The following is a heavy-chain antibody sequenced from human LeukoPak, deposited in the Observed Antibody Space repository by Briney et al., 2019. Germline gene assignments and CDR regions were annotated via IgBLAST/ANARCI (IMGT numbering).Heavy chain of an antibody. Sequence: GGSRRLSCTASGFTFGDNAMSWVRQAPGKGLEWVGFIRSKAYGATTEYAASMTGRFTISRDDSKSIAYLQMNSLKTEDTAVYFCASAPRGGDDWYFDLWGRGILVTVSS. CDR3: ASAPRGGDDWYFDL. J-gene: IGHJ2*01. D-gene: IGHD2-21*02. CDR2: IRSKAYGATT. V-gene: IGHV3-49*04. CDR1: GFTFGDNA.